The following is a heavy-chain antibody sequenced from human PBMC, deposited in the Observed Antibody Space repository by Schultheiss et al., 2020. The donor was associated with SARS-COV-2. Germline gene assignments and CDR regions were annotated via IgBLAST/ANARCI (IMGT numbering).Heavy chain of an antibody. Sequence: SVKVSCKASGGTFSSYAISWVRQAPGQGLEWMGGIIPIFGTANYAQKFQGRVTMTEDTSTDTAYMELSSLRSEDTAVYYCARRAARPLYYYGMDVWGQGTTVTVSS. V-gene: IGHV1-69*06. CDR3: ARRAARPLYYYGMDV. CDR2: IIPIFGTA. CDR1: GGTFSSYA. D-gene: IGHD6-6*01. J-gene: IGHJ6*02.